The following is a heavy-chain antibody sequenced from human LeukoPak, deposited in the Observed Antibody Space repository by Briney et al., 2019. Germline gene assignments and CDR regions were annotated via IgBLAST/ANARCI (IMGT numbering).Heavy chain of an antibody. CDR3: ARDVWVQTVAGTRTEFDY. V-gene: IGHV3-11*04. J-gene: IGHJ4*02. CDR2: ISSSGSTI. Sequence: GGSLRLSCAASGFTFSDYYMSWIRQAPGKGLEWVSYISSSGSTIYYADSVKGRFTISRDNAKNSLYLQMNSLRAEDTAVYYCARDVWVQTVAGTRTEFDYWGQGTLVTVSS. D-gene: IGHD6-19*01. CDR1: GFTFSDYY.